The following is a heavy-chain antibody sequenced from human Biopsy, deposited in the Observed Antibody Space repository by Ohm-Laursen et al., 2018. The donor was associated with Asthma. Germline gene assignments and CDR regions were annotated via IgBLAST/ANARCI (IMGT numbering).Heavy chain of an antibody. Sequence: SVKVSCKASGDSFSNYAISWVRQAPGQGLEWMGGLIPVLGTPDHAQMFEGRVTITADESTSTAYMELSSPSSEDTAVYYCARGYSGSDRIVYYYSGLEVWGQGTTVTVSS. D-gene: IGHD5-12*01. V-gene: IGHV1-69*13. CDR3: ARGYSGSDRIVYYYSGLEV. CDR1: GDSFSNYA. CDR2: LIPVLGTP. J-gene: IGHJ6*02.